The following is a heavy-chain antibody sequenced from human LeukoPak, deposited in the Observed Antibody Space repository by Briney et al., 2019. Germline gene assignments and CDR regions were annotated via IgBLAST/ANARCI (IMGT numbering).Heavy chain of an antibody. CDR3: AKDGCSITSCHLDY. V-gene: IGHV3-21*04. D-gene: IGHD2-2*01. CDR2: ISSSSSFR. CDR1: GYNFSSYS. J-gene: IGHJ4*02. Sequence: PGGSLRLSCAASGYNFSSYSMNWVHQAPGKGLEWVSSISSSSSFRYYADSVKGRFTISRENSKNTLYLQMNSLRGEDAAVYYCAKDGCSITSCHLDYWGQGTLVTVSS.